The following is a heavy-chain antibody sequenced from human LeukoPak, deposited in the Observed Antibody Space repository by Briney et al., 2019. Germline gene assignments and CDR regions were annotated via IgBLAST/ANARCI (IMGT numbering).Heavy chain of an antibody. D-gene: IGHD6-19*01. CDR1: GYTFTSYG. J-gene: IGHJ4*02. CDR2: ISAYNGNT. Sequence: ASVKVSCKASGYTFTSYGISWVRQAPGQGLEWLGWISAYNGNTNYAQKLQGRVTMTTDTSTSTAYMELRSLRSDDTAVYYCARDLSVAGPFDYWGQGTLVTVSS. CDR3: ARDLSVAGPFDY. V-gene: IGHV1-18*01.